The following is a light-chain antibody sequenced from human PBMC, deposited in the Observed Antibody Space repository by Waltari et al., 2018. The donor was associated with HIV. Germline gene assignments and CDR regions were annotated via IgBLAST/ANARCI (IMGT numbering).Light chain of an antibody. CDR1: SSDVGGCSL. CDR2: EDT. CDR3: CSYGGFTTYV. Sequence: QSALTQPASVSGSPGQSITISCIGTSSDVGGCSLFSWYQHHPGKAPQLLIFEDTARPSGVSNRFSASKSGTTASLTISGLLAEDAADYYCCSYGGFTTYVFGSGTKVTVL. J-gene: IGLJ1*01. V-gene: IGLV2-23*01.